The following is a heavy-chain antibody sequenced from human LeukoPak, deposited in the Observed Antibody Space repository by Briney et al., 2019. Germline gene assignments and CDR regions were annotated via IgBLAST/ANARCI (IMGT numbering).Heavy chain of an antibody. CDR1: GFTFSSYE. D-gene: IGHD3-22*01. CDR2: ISSSGSTI. Sequence: GGSLRLSCAASGFTFSSYEMNWVRQAPGKGLEWVSYISSSGSTIYYADSVKGRFTISRDNAKNSLYLQMHSLRAEDTAVYYCARVLHKRNYDSSVYYGYWGQGTLVTVSS. CDR3: ARVLHKRNYDSSVYYGY. V-gene: IGHV3-48*03. J-gene: IGHJ4*02.